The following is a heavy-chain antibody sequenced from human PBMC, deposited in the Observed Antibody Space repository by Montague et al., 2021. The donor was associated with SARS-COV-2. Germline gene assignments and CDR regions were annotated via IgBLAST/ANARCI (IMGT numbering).Heavy chain of an antibody. V-gene: IGHV4-59*02. CDR3: ARENTVTTLGSPYDIDS. D-gene: IGHD4-17*01. CDR2: IYDSGST. J-gene: IGHJ4*02. Sequence: SETLSLTCTVSGSSVRSYYWSWIRQPPGKGLEWIGYIYDSGSTNYNPSLKSRVTISVDTSKNQFSLKLSSVTAADAAVYYCARENTVTTLGSPYDIDSWGQGTLVTVSA. CDR1: GSSVRSYY.